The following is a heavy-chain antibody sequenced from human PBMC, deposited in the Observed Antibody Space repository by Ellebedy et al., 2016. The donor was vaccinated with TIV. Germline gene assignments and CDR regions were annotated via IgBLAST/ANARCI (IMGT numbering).Heavy chain of an antibody. V-gene: IGHV1-8*01. CDR1: GYTFTTYD. CDR2: MNPNSGDT. CDR3: ARGAHYDNSGYAGY. J-gene: IGHJ4*02. D-gene: IGHD3-22*01. Sequence: AASVKVSCKASGYTFTTYDIIWVRQATGGGLEWMGWMNPNSGDTGYAEKFQGRVTMTWNTSISAAYLDLDSLRSEDTAVYYCARGAHYDNSGYAGYWGQGTLVTVSS.